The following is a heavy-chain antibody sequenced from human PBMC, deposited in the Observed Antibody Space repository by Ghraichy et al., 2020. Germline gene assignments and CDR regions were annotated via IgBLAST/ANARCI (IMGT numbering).Heavy chain of an antibody. CDR3: ARGYCSSASCPLEH. CDR1: GFTFSSYA. Sequence: LSLTCAASGFTFSSYAMSWVRQAPGKGLDWVSGISVSGGNTYYADSVKGRFTISRANSKNTLNLQMNSLRAEDTAIYYCARGYCSSASCPLEHWGQGTLVTVSS. V-gene: IGHV3-23*01. J-gene: IGHJ5*02. CDR2: ISVSGGNT. D-gene: IGHD2-2*01.